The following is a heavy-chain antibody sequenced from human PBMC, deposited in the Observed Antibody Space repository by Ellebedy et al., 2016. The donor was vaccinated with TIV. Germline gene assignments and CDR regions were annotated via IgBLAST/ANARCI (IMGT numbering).Heavy chain of an antibody. D-gene: IGHD3-16*01. Sequence: GGSLRLXXAASGFTFSTYAMTWVRLAPGKGLEWVSGISGSGGITFYADSVKGRFTISRDNSKDTLYLRMSSLRAEDTAVYFCAKKTMVRGSYGAFDIWGQGTMVTVSS. J-gene: IGHJ3*02. V-gene: IGHV3-23*01. CDR2: ISGSGGIT. CDR3: AKKTMVRGSYGAFDI. CDR1: GFTFSTYA.